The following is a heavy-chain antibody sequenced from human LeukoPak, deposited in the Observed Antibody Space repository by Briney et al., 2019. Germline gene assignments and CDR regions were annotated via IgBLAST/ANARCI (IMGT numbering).Heavy chain of an antibody. D-gene: IGHD3-3*01. J-gene: IGHJ3*02. V-gene: IGHV4-59*08. Sequence: PSETLSLTCTVSGGSISSYYWSWIRQPPGKGLEWIGSIYHSGSTYYNPSLKSRVTISVDTSKNQFSLKLSSVTAADTAVYYCARSISMYYDFWSGPYAFDIWGQGTMVTVSS. CDR2: IYHSGST. CDR3: ARSISMYYDFWSGPYAFDI. CDR1: GGSISSYY.